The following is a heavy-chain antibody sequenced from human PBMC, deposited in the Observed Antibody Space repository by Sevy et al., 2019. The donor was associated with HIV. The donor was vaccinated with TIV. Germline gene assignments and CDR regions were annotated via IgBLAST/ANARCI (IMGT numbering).Heavy chain of an antibody. CDR1: GFTFRSYG. V-gene: IGHV3-30*12. J-gene: IGHJ6*02. Sequence: GGSLRLSCAASGFTFRSYGFHWVRQAPGKGLDWVAFISDDANSKDYGDSVKGRFTISRVKSKNTVYLQMNSLRVEDTAVYHCARAFRSYAMDVWGQGTTVTVSS. CDR2: ISDDANSK. CDR3: ARAFRSYAMDV.